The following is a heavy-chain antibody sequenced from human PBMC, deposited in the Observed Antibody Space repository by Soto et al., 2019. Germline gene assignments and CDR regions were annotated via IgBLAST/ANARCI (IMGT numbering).Heavy chain of an antibody. V-gene: IGHV3-15*05. CDR2: IKSKTDGGTT. CDR1: GFTFSNAW. CDR3: VAGSPFEY. D-gene: IGHD1-26*01. Sequence: GGSLRLSCAASGFTFSNAWMIWVRQAPGEGLEWVGRIKSKTDGGTTDYAAPVTGRFTISRDDSKPTVYLQMNSLKIEDTGIYYCVAGSPFEYWGQGTLVTVSS. J-gene: IGHJ4*02.